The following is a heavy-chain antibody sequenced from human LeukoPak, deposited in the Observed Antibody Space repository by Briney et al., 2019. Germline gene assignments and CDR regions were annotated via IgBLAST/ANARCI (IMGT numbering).Heavy chain of an antibody. CDR3: ARKGLYGDYVDY. V-gene: IGHV3-9*01. CDR2: ISWNSGSI. CDR1: GFTFSTSD. Sequence: GGSLRLSCATSGFTFSTSDMHWVRQAPGKGLEWVSGISWNSGSIGYADSVKGRFTISRDNAKNSLYLQMNSLRAEDTALYYCARKGLYGDYVDYWGQGTLVTISS. J-gene: IGHJ4*02. D-gene: IGHD4-17*01.